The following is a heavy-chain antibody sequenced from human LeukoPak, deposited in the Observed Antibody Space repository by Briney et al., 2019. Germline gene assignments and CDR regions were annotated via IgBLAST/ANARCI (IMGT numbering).Heavy chain of an antibody. CDR1: GYTLTELS. D-gene: IGHD2-8*02. CDR3: ATDYRYCNSFDY. CDR2: FDPEDGET. Sequence: ASVKVSCKVSGYTLTELSMHWVRQAPGKGLEWMGGFDPEDGETIYAQKFQGRVTMTEDTSTDTAYMELSSLRSEDTAVYYCATDYRYCNSFDYWGQGTLVTVSS. V-gene: IGHV1-24*01. J-gene: IGHJ4*02.